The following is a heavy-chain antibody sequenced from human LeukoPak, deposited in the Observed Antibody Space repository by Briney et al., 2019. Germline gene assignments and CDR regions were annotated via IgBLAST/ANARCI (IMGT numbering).Heavy chain of an antibody. CDR2: ISGSGDNT. Sequence: GGSLRLSCAASGFTFSSYAMSWVRQAPGKGLEWVSGISGSGDNTYYADSVKGRFTISRDNAKNSLYLQMNSLRAEDTAVYYCARGKVVGATYFDYWGQGTLVTVSS. CDR3: ARGKVVGATYFDY. D-gene: IGHD1-26*01. V-gene: IGHV3-23*01. J-gene: IGHJ4*02. CDR1: GFTFSSYA.